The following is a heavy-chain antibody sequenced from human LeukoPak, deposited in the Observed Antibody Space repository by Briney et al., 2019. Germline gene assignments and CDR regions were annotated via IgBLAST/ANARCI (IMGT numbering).Heavy chain of an antibody. Sequence: ASETLSLTCAVYGGSFSGYYWSWIRQPPGRGLEWIGEINHSGSTNYNPSLKSRVTISVDTSNNQFSLRLSSVTAADTAVYYCARATMIVVVPNRTRDFDYWGQGTLVTVSS. V-gene: IGHV4-34*01. J-gene: IGHJ4*02. CDR1: GGSFSGYY. CDR2: INHSGST. CDR3: ARATMIVVVPNRTRDFDY. D-gene: IGHD3-22*01.